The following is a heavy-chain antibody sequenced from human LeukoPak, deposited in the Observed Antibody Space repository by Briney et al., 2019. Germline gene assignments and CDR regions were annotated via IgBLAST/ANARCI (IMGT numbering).Heavy chain of an antibody. D-gene: IGHD3-10*01. CDR2: ISSSSSYT. V-gene: IGHV3-11*06. CDR3: ARKDPSGTYGAFDI. J-gene: IGHJ3*02. CDR1: GFTFSDYY. Sequence: GGSLRLSCAASGFTFSDYYMSWIRQAPGKGLEWVSYISSSSSYTNYADSVKGRFTISRDNAKNSLCLQMNSLRAEDTAVYYCARKDPSGTYGAFDIWGQGTMVTVSS.